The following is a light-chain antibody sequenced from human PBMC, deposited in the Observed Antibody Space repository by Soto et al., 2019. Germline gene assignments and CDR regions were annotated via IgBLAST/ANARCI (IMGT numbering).Light chain of an antibody. V-gene: IGKV3-11*01. J-gene: IGKJ4*01. Sequence: EIVLTQSPATLSLYPGERATLSCRASQSVSSYLAWYQQKPGQAPGLLIYDASNRATGIPARFSGSGSGTDFTLTISSLEPEDFAVYYCQQRSNWPLTFGGGTKVDIK. CDR1: QSVSSY. CDR3: QQRSNWPLT. CDR2: DAS.